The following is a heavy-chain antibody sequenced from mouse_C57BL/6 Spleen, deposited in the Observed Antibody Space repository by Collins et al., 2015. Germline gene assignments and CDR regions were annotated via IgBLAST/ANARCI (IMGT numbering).Heavy chain of an antibody. V-gene: IGHV1-55*01. D-gene: IGHD3-2*02. Sequence: QVQLQQPGAELVKPGASVKMSCKASGYTFTSYWITWVKQRPGQGLEWIGDIYPGSGSTNYNEKFKSKATLTVDTSSSTAYMQLSSLTSEDSAVYYCARSLDSSGYGVDYWGQGTTLTVSS. CDR3: ARSLDSSGYGVDY. CDR2: IYPGSGST. J-gene: IGHJ2*01. CDR1: GYTFTSYW.